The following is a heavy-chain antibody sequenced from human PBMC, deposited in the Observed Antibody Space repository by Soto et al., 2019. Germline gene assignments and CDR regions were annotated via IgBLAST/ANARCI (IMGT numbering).Heavy chain of an antibody. CDR1: GFTFKFYG. V-gene: IGHV3-48*02. J-gene: IGHJ3*01. D-gene: IGHD1-1*01. CDR3: ASSTDWNDPSFAIDF. Sequence: GGSLGPSCAASGFTFKFYGMNWARQAPGKGLEWISYITSRTTTTIFYADSVKGRFTISKDNVKSSLSLQMDSVSDEVTAVYYSASSTDWNDPSFAIDFWGHGITVTVS. CDR2: ITSRTTTTI.